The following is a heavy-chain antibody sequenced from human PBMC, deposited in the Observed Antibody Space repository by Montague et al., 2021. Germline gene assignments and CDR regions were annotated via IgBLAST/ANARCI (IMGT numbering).Heavy chain of an antibody. CDR3: ASHPYNVNSPLDY. V-gene: IGHV3-74*01. CDR1: GFTFSSYW. J-gene: IGHJ4*02. CDR2: INSDGSNT. Sequence: SLRLSCAASGFTFSSYWMHWVRQAPGKGLVWVSRINSDGSNTGYADSVKGRFTVSRENAKNTLYLQMNNLRAEDTAVYYFASHPYNVNSPLDYWGQGTLVTVSS. D-gene: IGHD1-14*01.